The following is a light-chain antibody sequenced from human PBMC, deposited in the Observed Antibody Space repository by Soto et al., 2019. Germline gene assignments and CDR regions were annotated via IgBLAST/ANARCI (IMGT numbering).Light chain of an antibody. CDR3: QQYGSSPPT. J-gene: IGKJ1*01. Sequence: EIVLTQSPGTLSLSPGERATLSCRASRSVSNNYVAWYQRKPGQAPRLLIYGASSRATDIPRRFSGSGSGTAFTLTITRLEPEDFAVYYCQQYGSSPPTFGQGTKVESK. V-gene: IGKV3-20*01. CDR2: GAS. CDR1: RSVSNNY.